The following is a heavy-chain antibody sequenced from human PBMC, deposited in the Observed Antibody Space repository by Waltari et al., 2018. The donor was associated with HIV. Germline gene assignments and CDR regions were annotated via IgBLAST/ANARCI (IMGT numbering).Heavy chain of an antibody. D-gene: IGHD6-19*01. CDR1: GFTFTNYW. CDR2: ICPSDSDT. V-gene: IGHV5-51*01. Sequence: QLVQSGGEVKQTGESLKISCKGSGFTFTNYWIAGVRQMPGQGLEWMGMICPSDSDTKYSQSFQGHVTISADRSTSTAYLQWSSLRASDTAMYYCASPKGGWLFAFDVWGQGTKVTVSS. J-gene: IGHJ3*01. CDR3: ASPKGGWLFAFDV.